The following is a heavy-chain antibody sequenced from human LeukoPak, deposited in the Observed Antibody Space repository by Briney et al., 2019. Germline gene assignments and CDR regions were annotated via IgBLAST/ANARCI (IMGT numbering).Heavy chain of an antibody. CDR3: ARGFRGDNFDY. CDR2: IYHSGAT. J-gene: IGHJ4*02. CDR1: GYSISSGYY. Sequence: PSETLSLTCTVSGYSISSGYYWGWIRQSPEKGLEWIGSIYHSGATYYNPSLKSRVTISVDTSKNQFSLKLRSVTAADTAVYYCARGFRGDNFDYWGQGTLVTVSS. D-gene: IGHD7-27*01. V-gene: IGHV4-38-2*02.